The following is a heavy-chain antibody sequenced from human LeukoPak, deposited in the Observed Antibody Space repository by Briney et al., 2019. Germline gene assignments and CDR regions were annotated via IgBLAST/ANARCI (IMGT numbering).Heavy chain of an antibody. CDR3: TSWGGHTYYYDSSGYYFDY. CDR2: IRSKAYGGTT. Sequence: GGSLRLSCTASGFTFGDYAMSWFRQAPGKGLEWVGFIRSKAYGGTTEYAASVKGRFTISRDDSKSIAYLQMNSLKTEDTAVYYCTSWGGHTYYYDSSGYYFDYWGQGTLVTVSS. D-gene: IGHD3-22*01. CDR1: GFTFGDYA. J-gene: IGHJ4*02. V-gene: IGHV3-49*03.